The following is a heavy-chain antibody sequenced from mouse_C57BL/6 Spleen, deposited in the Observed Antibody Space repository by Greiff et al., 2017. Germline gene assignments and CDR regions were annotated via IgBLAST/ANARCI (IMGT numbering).Heavy chain of an antibody. CDR3: TTGQLRRAY. D-gene: IGHD3-2*02. Sequence: EVQLQQSGAELVRPGASVKLSCTASGFNIKDDYMHWVKQRPEQGLEWIGWIDPENGDTEYASKFQGKATITADTSSNTAYLQLSSLTSEDTAVYYCTTGQLRRAYWGQGTLVTVSA. J-gene: IGHJ3*01. CDR2: IDPENGDT. CDR1: GFNIKDDY. V-gene: IGHV14-4*01.